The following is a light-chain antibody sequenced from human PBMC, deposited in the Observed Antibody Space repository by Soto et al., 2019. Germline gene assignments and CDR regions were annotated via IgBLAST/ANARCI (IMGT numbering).Light chain of an antibody. CDR2: AAS. V-gene: IGKV1-39*01. Sequence: DIQMTQSPSSLSASVGDRVTITCRASQSISSYLNWYQQKPGKAPKLLIYAASSLQCGVPSRFSGSGSGTVFTLTIGSLQPEDFETQTCQQSYSPLYIFARGTKLKVK. J-gene: IGKJ2*01. CDR1: QSISSY. CDR3: QQSYSPLYI.